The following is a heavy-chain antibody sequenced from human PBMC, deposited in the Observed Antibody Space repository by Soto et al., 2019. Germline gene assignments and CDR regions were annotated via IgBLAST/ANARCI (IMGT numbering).Heavy chain of an antibody. D-gene: IGHD2-2*01. J-gene: IGHJ6*02. CDR1: GGTFTTYA. CDR3: ARYHEYEKFNYFYAIDG. CDR2: IIPIFGTT. Sequence: QVQLVQSGPEVKKPGSSVKVSCKSSGGTFTTYAISWVRQAPGQGLEWMGGIIPIFGTTNYARKFQGRVTITADKSTSIVFMELSSLRSEDTAVYYCARYHEYEKFNYFYAIDGWGQGTTVTLSS. V-gene: IGHV1-69*06.